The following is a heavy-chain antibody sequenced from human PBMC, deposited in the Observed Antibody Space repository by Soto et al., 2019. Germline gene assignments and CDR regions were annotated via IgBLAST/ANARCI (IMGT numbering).Heavy chain of an antibody. D-gene: IGHD1-20*01. V-gene: IGHV4-4*07. J-gene: IGHJ4*02. CDR2: ISINGNS. Sequence: QVQVKESGPGLVKPSETLSLTCTVSGGSITDYSWSWIRQSAGKGLEGLGRISINGNSHYHPSLKSRVTMSIETSKNQCSLNLRSVTAADTAVYYCARESGDNWPYEVDWGQGTLVTVSS. CDR1: GGSITDYS. CDR3: ARESGDNWPYEVD.